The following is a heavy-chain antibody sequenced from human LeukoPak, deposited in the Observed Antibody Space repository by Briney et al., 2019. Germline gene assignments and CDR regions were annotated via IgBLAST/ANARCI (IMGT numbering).Heavy chain of an antibody. Sequence: GRSLTPSCAAFGFTSIVYYTSWRRPTPRERRGWVSYISSIVSTIYSADSVKGRFTISRDNAKNSLYLQLNGLSVEDTAVYYCASLCLNYDISGTNTYPEDVFDIWGQGTMVTVSS. CDR3: ASLCLNYDISGTNTYPEDVFDI. J-gene: IGHJ3*02. D-gene: IGHD3-22*01. CDR2: ISSIVSTI. V-gene: IGHV3-11*04. CDR1: GFTSIVYY.